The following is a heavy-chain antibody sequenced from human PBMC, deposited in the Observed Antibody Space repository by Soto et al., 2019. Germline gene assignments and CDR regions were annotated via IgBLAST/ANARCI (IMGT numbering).Heavy chain of an antibody. D-gene: IGHD5-18*01. CDR2: IYYSGST. CDR1: GGSISSSSYY. V-gene: IGHV4-39*01. CDR3: ARPLSDSSGYYYGMDV. J-gene: IGHJ6*02. Sequence: SETLSLTCTVSGGSISSSSYYWGWIRQPPGKGLEWIGSIYYSGSTYYNPSLKSRVTISVDTSKNQFSLKLSSVTAADTAVYYCARPLSDSSGYYYGMDVWGQGTTVTVS.